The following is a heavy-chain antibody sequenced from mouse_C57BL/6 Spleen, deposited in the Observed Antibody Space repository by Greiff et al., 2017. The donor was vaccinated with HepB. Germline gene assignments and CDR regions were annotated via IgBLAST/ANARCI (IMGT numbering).Heavy chain of an antibody. Sequence: DVQLVESGEGLVKPGGSLKLSCAASGFTFSSYAMSWVRQTPEKRLEWVAYISSGGDYIYYADTVKGRFTLSRDTARNTLYLQLSSLTSEDTAMYYCTREGYGYDAAWFAYGGQGTRVTVSA. CDR2: ISSGGDYI. V-gene: IGHV5-9-1*02. J-gene: IGHJ3*01. CDR3: TREGYGYDAAWFAY. CDR1: GFTFSSYA. D-gene: IGHD2-2*01.